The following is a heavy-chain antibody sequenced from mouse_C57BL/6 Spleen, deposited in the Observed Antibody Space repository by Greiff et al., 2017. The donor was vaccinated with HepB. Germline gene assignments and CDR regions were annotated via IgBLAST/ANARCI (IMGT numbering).Heavy chain of an antibody. V-gene: IGHV3-6*01. Sequence: DVQLQESGPGLVKPSQSLSLTCSVTGYSITSGYYWNWIRQFPGNKLEWMGYISYDGSNNYNPSLKNRISITRDTSKNQFFLKLNSVTTEDTATYYCARDDYDVRYFDYWGQGTTLTVSS. J-gene: IGHJ2*01. CDR3: ARDDYDVRYFDY. CDR1: GYSITSGYY. CDR2: ISYDGSN. D-gene: IGHD2-4*01.